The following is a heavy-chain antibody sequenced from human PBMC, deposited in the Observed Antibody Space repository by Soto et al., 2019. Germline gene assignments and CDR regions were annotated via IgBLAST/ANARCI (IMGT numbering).Heavy chain of an antibody. J-gene: IGHJ4*02. D-gene: IGHD2-15*01. CDR2: IDTDGSTT. Sequence: EVHLVESGGAVVQPGRSLRLSCATSGFTFSNYWMHWVRQVPGRGLVWVSRIDTDGSTTSYADFAKGRFTISRDNAKSTLSLQMNSLRAEDTAIYYCACSRRPARLGPKGAIDYWGQGTLVTVSS. CDR3: ACSRRPARLGPKGAIDY. CDR1: GFTFSNYW. V-gene: IGHV3-74*01.